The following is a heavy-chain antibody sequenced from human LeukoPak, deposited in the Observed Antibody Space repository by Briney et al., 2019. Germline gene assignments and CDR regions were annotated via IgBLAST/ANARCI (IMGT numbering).Heavy chain of an antibody. D-gene: IGHD5-18*01. J-gene: IGHJ6*02. V-gene: IGHV1-69*04. Sequence: ASVKVSCKASGGTFSSYAISWVRQAPGQGLEWMGRIIPILGIANYAQKFQGRVTITADKSTSTAYMELSNLRSEDTAVYYCARGTDTASGYGMDVWGQGTTVTVSS. CDR1: GGTFSSYA. CDR3: ARGTDTASGYGMDV. CDR2: IIPILGIA.